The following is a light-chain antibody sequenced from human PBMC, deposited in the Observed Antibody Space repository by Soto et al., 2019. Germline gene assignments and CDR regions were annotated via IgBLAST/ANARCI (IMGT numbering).Light chain of an antibody. V-gene: IGLV2-14*01. Sequence: QSALTQPASVSGSPGQSITISCTGTSSDVGGYNYVSWYQQHPGKAPKLMIYEVSNRPSGVSNRFSGSKSGNTASLTISGLQAEDEADYHCRANTSSNTLVGFGTGTKVTVL. CDR3: RANTSSNTLVG. CDR1: SSDVGGYNY. J-gene: IGLJ1*01. CDR2: EVS.